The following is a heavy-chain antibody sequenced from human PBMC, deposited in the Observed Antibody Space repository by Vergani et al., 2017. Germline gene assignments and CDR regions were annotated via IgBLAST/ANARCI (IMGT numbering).Heavy chain of an antibody. CDR2: IYTSGIT. J-gene: IGHJ5*02. CDR3: ARESAPHFPMFRRVKYNWFDP. CDR1: FDSIRNLY. V-gene: IGHV4-4*07. D-gene: IGHD3-10*01. Sequence: QVQLQESGPGLVKSSETLSLTCSVSFDSIRNLYCNWIRQPAGKGLEWIGRIYTSGITNYNPSLKSRVTISIDTSKNQFSLKLSSVTAADTAVYFCARESAPHFPMFRRVKYNWFDPWGQGTLVTVSS.